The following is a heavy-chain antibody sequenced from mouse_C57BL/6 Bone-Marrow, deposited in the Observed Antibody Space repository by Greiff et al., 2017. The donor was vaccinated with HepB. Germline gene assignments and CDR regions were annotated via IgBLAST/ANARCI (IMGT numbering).Heavy chain of an antibody. V-gene: IGHV3-6*01. J-gene: IGHJ2*01. CDR1: GYSITSGYY. Sequence: EVQLQESGPGLVKPSQSLSLTCSVTGYSITSGYYWNWIRQFPGNKLEWMGYISYDGSNNYNPSLKNRISITRDTSKNQLFLKLNSVTTEDTATYYCARGGLLYLFDDWGQGTTLTVSS. CDR3: ARGGLLYLFDD. D-gene: IGHD2-12*01. CDR2: ISYDGSN.